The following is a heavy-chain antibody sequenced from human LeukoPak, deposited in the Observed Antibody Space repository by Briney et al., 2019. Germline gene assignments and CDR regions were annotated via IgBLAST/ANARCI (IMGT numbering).Heavy chain of an antibody. D-gene: IGHD5-18*01. J-gene: IGHJ5*02. CDR2: IYDDDRT. CDR1: GFTVSGTL. Sequence: PGGSLRLTCTASGFTVSGTLMDWVRQAPGKGLEWVSVIYDDDRTVYTDSVKGRFTISRDNSKNMVYLQINSLRPEDSAVYYCKRDRAGTQRWVEFDLWGPGTLVTVSS. CDR3: KRDRAGTQRWVEFDL. V-gene: IGHV3-53*05.